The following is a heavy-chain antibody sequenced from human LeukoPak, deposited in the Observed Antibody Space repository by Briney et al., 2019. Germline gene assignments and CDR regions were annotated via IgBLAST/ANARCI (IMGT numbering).Heavy chain of an antibody. CDR3: AKIPKGGDGLTSADQIYFDI. J-gene: IGHJ2*01. D-gene: IGHD2-21*01. Sequence: SETLSLTCTVSGGSISSYYWSWIRQLPGKGLEWIGYLYYNGNTNNNPSLKSRVTMSVDTSNNQFSLRLSSVTAADTAVYYCAKIPKGGDGLTSADQIYFDIWGRGTLVIVSS. V-gene: IGHV4-59*08. CDR1: GGSISSYY. CDR2: LYYNGNT.